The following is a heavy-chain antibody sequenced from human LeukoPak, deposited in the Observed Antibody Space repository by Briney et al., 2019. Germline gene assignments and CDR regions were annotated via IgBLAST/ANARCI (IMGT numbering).Heavy chain of an antibody. J-gene: IGHJ3*02. D-gene: IGHD2/OR15-2a*01. CDR2: IYVGDSDT. Sequence: GESLKISCEASGYTVTSCWIAWVRQTPGKGLEWMGIIYVGDSDTRYSPSFQGQVTISADESISTAYLQWSSLKASDTAMYYCARTDSCNSGWYGAFDIWGQGTMVTVSS. V-gene: IGHV5-51*01. CDR3: ARTDSCNSGWYGAFDI. CDR1: GYTVTSCW.